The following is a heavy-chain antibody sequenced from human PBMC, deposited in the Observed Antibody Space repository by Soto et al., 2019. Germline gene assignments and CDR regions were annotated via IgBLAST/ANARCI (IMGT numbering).Heavy chain of an antibody. CDR3: AKARSSSGWPYYFDY. V-gene: IGHV3-23*01. CDR2: ISGSGGST. CDR1: GFTFSSYA. Sequence: LRLSCAASGFTFSSYAMSWVRQAPGKGLEWVSAISGSGGSTYYADSVKGRFTISRDNSKNTLYLQMNSLRAEDTAVYYCAKARSSSGWPYYFDYWGQGTLVTVSS. J-gene: IGHJ4*02. D-gene: IGHD6-19*01.